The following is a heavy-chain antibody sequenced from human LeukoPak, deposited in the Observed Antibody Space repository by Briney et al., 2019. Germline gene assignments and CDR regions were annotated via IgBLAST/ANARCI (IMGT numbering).Heavy chain of an antibody. V-gene: IGHV2-5*02. CDR1: GFSLTTSGVG. CDR3: AHSVYYNTSTGYQGYFDY. J-gene: IGHJ4*02. D-gene: IGHD3-9*01. Sequence: SGPTLVNPTQTLTLTCSFSGFSLTTSGVGVGWIRQPPGKAPEWLAFIYWDDDKRYSPSLRSRLTITKDTSRNQVVLTMTNMDPVDTATYYCAHSVYYNTSTGYQGYFDYWGRGTLVTVST. CDR2: IYWDDDK.